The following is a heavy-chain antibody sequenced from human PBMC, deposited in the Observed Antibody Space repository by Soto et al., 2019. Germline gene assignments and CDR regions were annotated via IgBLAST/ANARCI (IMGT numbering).Heavy chain of an antibody. V-gene: IGHV4-39*01. CDR2: VFYRGGT. CDR3: ARLFPYFCGDGYSVGVFDF. D-gene: IGHD2-21*02. Sequence: SETLSLTCTVSGGSIINDNFYWGWIRQPPGKGLDWIGSVFYRGGTYYNPSLKSRVAISIDTSKNQYSLKVNSVTAEDTASYYCARLFPYFCGDGYSVGVFDFWGQGTLVTVS. J-gene: IGHJ3*01. CDR1: GGSIINDNFY.